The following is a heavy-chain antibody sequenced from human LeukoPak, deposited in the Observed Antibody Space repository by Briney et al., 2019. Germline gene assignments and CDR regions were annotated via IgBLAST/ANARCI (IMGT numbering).Heavy chain of an antibody. CDR2: IYYSGST. Sequence: SETLSLSCTVSGGSISSYYWSWFRQPPGKGLEWIGYIYYSGSTNYNPSLKSRVTISVDTSKNQFSLKLSSVTAADTAVYYCARSYRVYYFDYWGQGTLVTVSS. V-gene: IGHV4-59*01. D-gene: IGHD3-10*01. CDR3: ARSYRVYYFDY. J-gene: IGHJ4*02. CDR1: GGSISSYY.